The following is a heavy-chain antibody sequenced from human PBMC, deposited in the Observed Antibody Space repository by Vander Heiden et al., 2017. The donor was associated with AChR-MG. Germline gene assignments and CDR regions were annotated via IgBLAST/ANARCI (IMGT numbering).Heavy chain of an antibody. V-gene: IGHV3-13*01. CDR3: ARSSGIVGATHAFDI. J-gene: IGHJ3*02. CDR1: GFTFSSYD. D-gene: IGHD1-26*01. CDR2: IGTAGDT. Sequence: EVQLVESGGGLVQPGGSLRLSCAASGFTFSSYDMHWVRQATGKGLEWVSAIGTAGDTYYPGSVKGRFTISRENAKNSLYLQMNSLRAGDTAVYYCARSSGIVGATHAFDIWGQGTMVTVSS.